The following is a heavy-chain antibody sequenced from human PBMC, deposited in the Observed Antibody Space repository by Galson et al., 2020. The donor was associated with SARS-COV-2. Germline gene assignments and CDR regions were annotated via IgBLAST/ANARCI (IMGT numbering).Heavy chain of an antibody. V-gene: IGHV3-74*01. D-gene: IGHD6-13*01. CDR2: INSDGSST. CDR3: ARDHSYSSSWYSTFDP. J-gene: IGHJ5*02. CDR1: GFTFSSYW. Sequence: GESLKISCAASGFTFSSYWMHWVRQAPGKGLVWVSRINSDGSSTSYADSVKGRFTISRDNAKNTLYLQMNSLRAEDTAVYYCARDHSYSSSWYSTFDPWGQGTLVTVSS.